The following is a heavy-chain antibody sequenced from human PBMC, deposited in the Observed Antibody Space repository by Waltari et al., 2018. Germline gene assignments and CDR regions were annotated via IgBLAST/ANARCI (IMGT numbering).Heavy chain of an antibody. V-gene: IGHV4-39*07. CDR1: AASISSNSYS. J-gene: IGHJ4*02. Sequence: QLQLQESGPGLVRPSETLALTCSVSAASISSNSYSWGWVRQPPGKGLEWIASIFFTGTTYYNPSLRSRVTMSLDTSKNQFSLHLASVTAADTAMYFCAVKMSPLWLHPVDSWGQGALVTVSS. D-gene: IGHD3-9*01. CDR3: AVKMSPLWLHPVDS. CDR2: IFFTGTT.